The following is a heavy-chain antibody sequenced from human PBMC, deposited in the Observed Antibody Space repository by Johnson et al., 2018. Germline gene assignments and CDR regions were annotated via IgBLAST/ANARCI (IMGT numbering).Heavy chain of an antibody. CDR1: GFTFSSYA. CDR2: ISGSGGST. D-gene: IGHD3-22*01. CDR3: ARDAHDSSGYYSDAFDI. V-gene: IGHV3-64*04. Sequence: QVQLVQSGGGLVQPGGSLRLSCAASGFTFSSYAMHWVRQAPGKGLEYVSAISGSGGSTYYADSVKGRFTLSRDNAKNSLYLQMNSLRAEDTAVYYCARDAHDSSGYYSDAFDIWGQGTMVTVSS. J-gene: IGHJ3*02.